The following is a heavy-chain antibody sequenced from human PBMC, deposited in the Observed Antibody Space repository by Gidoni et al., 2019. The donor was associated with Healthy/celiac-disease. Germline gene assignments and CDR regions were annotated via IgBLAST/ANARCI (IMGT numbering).Heavy chain of an antibody. J-gene: IGHJ6*02. CDR2: ISYDGSNK. CDR3: AKDQKWYSYGLRLDYYYYGMDV. D-gene: IGHD5-18*01. V-gene: IGHV3-30*18. CDR1: GFTFSSYG. Sequence: QVQLVESGGGVVQPGRSLRLSCAASGFTFSSYGMHWVRQAPGKGLEWVAVISYDGSNKYYADSVKGRFTISRDNSKNTLYLQMNSLRAEDTAVYYCAKDQKWYSYGLRLDYYYYGMDVWGQGTTVTVSS.